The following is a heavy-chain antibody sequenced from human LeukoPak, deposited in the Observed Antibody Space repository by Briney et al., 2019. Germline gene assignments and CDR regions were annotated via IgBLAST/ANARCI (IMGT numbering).Heavy chain of an antibody. CDR2: IYSGGST. J-gene: IGHJ4*02. CDR1: GFTVSSNY. Sequence: GGSLRLFCAASGFTVSSNYMSWVRLAPGRGLEWVSVIYSGGSTYYADSVKGRFTISRDNSKNTLYLQMNSLRAEDTAVYYCARRPPTNWGLDYWGQGILVTVSS. D-gene: IGHD7-27*01. CDR3: ARRPPTNWGLDY. V-gene: IGHV3-53*01.